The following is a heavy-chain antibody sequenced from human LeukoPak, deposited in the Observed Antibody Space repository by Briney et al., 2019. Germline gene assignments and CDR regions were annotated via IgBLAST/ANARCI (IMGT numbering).Heavy chain of an antibody. Sequence: GGSLRLSCAASGFTFSSYSMNWVRQAPGKGLEWVSYISSSSSTIYYADSVKGRFTISRDSAKNSLYLQMNSLRAEDTAVYYCARVHYDILTGYAAHFDYWGQGTLVTVSS. J-gene: IGHJ4*02. CDR1: GFTFSSYS. CDR2: ISSSSSTI. CDR3: ARVHYDILTGYAAHFDY. V-gene: IGHV3-48*01. D-gene: IGHD3-9*01.